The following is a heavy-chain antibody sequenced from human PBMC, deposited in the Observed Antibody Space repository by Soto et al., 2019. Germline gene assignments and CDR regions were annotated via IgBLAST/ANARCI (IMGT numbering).Heavy chain of an antibody. V-gene: IGHV3-30-3*01. CDR1: GFIFSNYA. CDR3: ARGDIVVSGPFDV. D-gene: IGHD3-22*01. J-gene: IGHJ4*02. Sequence: QVQLVESGGGVVKPGGSLRLSCAVSGFIFSNYAMYWVRQAPGNGPDWVAVISKDGSNKDYADSVKGRFTITRDNSKNTLYLQMNSLKVEDTAMYSCARGDIVVSGPFDVGGQGTLVTVSS. CDR2: ISKDGSNK.